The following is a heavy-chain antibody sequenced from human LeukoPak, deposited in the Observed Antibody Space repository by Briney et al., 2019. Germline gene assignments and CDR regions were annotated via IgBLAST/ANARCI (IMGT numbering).Heavy chain of an antibody. CDR3: ATSHDSSGNN. CDR1: GFAFSNFW. D-gene: IGHD3-22*01. J-gene: IGHJ4*02. Sequence: GGSLRLSCAASGFAFSNFWMSWVRQAPGKGLEWVANIRQDGSDKYYVASVKGRFTISRDNAKNSLYLQMNSLTAEDTAVYHCATSHDSSGNNWGQGTLVTVSS. V-gene: IGHV3-7*01. CDR2: IRQDGSDK.